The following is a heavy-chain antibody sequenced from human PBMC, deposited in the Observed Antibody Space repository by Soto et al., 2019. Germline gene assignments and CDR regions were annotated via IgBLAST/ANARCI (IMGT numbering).Heavy chain of an antibody. D-gene: IGHD3-22*01. Sequence: SETLSLTCAVSGGSISSSNWWSWVRQPPGKGLEWIGEIYHSGGTNYNPSLKSRVTISVDKSKNQFSLKLSSVTAADTAVYYCARAYYYDSSGYYYFDYWGQGTLVTVSS. CDR2: IYHSGGT. CDR3: ARAYYYDSSGYYYFDY. CDR1: GGSISSSNW. V-gene: IGHV4-4*02. J-gene: IGHJ4*02.